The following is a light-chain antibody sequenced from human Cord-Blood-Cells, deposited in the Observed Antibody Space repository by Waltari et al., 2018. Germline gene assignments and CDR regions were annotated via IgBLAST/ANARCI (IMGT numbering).Light chain of an antibody. Sequence: DIQMTQYPSYLSASVGDSVTITCRASQSISSYLNWYQQKPGKAPKLLIYAASSLQSGVPSRFSGSGSGTDFTLTISSLQPEDFATYYCQQSYSTPRTFGQGTKVEIK. J-gene: IGKJ1*01. CDR1: QSISSY. V-gene: IGKV1-39*01. CDR3: QQSYSTPRT. CDR2: AAS.